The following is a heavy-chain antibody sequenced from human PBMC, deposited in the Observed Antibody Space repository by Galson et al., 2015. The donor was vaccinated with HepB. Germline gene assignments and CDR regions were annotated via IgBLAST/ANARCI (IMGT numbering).Heavy chain of an antibody. D-gene: IGHD3-22*01. CDR1: GYTFTSYG. CDR3: ARVPSLSMIVVVHHYGMDV. J-gene: IGHJ6*02. Sequence: SVKVSCKDSGYTFTSYGISWVRQAPGQGLEWMGWISAYNGNTNYVQKLQGRVTMTTDTSTSTAYMELRSLRSDDTAVYYCARVPSLSMIVVVHHYGMDVWGQGTTVTVSS. CDR2: ISAYNGNT. V-gene: IGHV1-18*01.